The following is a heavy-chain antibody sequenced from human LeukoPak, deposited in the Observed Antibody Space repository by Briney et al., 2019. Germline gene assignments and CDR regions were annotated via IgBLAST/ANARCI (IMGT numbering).Heavy chain of an antibody. J-gene: IGHJ1*01. CDR2: INPNSGGT. Sequence: ASVKVSCKASGYTFTGYYMHWVRQAPGQGLEWMGWINPNSGGTNYAQKFQGWVTMTRDTSISTAYMELSRLKSDDTAVYYCARDETRAPAAAGTPPRRAPEYGPYFQHWGQGTLVTVSS. CDR1: GYTFTGYY. V-gene: IGHV1-2*04. D-gene: IGHD6-13*01. CDR3: ARDETRAPAAAGTPPRRAPEYGPYFQH.